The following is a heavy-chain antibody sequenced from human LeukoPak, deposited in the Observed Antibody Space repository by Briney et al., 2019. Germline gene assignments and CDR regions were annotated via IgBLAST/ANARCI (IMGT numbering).Heavy chain of an antibody. D-gene: IGHD6-13*01. J-gene: IGHJ6*03. Sequence: SETLSLTCTVSGGSISSSSYYWGWIRQPPGKGLEWIGSIYYSGSTYYNPSLKSRVTISVDTSKNQFSLKLSSVTAADTAVYYCASMIAAAGNYYYYYYMDVWGKGTTVTVSS. CDR1: GGSISSSSYY. CDR3: ASMIAAAGNYYYYYYMDV. V-gene: IGHV4-39*07. CDR2: IYYSGST.